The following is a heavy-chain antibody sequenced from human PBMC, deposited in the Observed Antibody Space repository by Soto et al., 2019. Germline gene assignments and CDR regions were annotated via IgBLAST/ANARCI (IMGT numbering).Heavy chain of an antibody. CDR2: IYYSGST. CDR1: GGSISSYY. D-gene: IGHD3-10*01. J-gene: IGHJ6*02. Sequence: SETLSLTCTVSGGSISSYYWSWIRQPPGKGLEWIGYIYYSGSTNYNPSLKSRVTISVDTSKNQFSLKLSSVTAADTAVYYCARDGITMVRGVSYYYGMDVWGQGTTVTVSS. V-gene: IGHV4-59*01. CDR3: ARDGITMVRGVSYYYGMDV.